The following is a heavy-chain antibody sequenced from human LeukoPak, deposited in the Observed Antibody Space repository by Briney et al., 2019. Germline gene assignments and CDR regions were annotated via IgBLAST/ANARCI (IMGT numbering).Heavy chain of an antibody. D-gene: IGHD3-22*01. J-gene: IGHJ4*02. V-gene: IGHV4-34*01. CDR3: ARDRHYYDSSGYHYFDY. CDR2: INHSGST. Sequence: SETLSLTCAVYGGSFSGYYWSWIRQPPGKGLEWIGEINHSGSTNYNPSLKSRVTISVDTSKNQFSLKLSSVTAADTAVYYCARDRHYYDSSGYHYFDYWGQGTLVTVSS. CDR1: GGSFSGYY.